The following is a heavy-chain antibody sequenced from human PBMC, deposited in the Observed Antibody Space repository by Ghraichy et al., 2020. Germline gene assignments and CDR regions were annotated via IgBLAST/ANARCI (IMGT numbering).Heavy chain of an antibody. CDR1: GGTFSSYA. CDR2: IIPIFGTA. J-gene: IGHJ6*02. CDR3: ARDGGYSGYDADYYYGMDV. V-gene: IGHV1-69*06. D-gene: IGHD5-12*01. Sequence: SVKVSCKASGGTFSSYAISWVRQAPGQGLEWMGGIIPIFGTANYAQKFQGRVTITADKSTSTAYMELSSLRSEDTAVYYCARDGGYSGYDADYYYGMDVWGQGTTVTVSS.